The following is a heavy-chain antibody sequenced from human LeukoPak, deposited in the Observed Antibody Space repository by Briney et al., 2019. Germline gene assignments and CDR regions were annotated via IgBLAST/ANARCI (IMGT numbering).Heavy chain of an antibody. V-gene: IGHV3-30*18. D-gene: IGHD6-13*01. CDR3: AKDLLGSSSRGNWFDP. CDR2: ISYDGGNK. CDR1: GFTFSSYG. J-gene: IGHJ5*02. Sequence: GRSLRLSCAASGFTFSSYGMHWVRQAPGKGLEWVAVISYDGGNKYYADSVKGRFTISRDNSKNTLYLQMNSLRAEDTAVYYCAKDLLGSSSRGNWFDPWGQGTLVTVSS.